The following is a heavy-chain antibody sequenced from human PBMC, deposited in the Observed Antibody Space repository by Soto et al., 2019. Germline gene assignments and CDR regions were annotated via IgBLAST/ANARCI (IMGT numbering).Heavy chain of an antibody. D-gene: IGHD5-18*01. J-gene: IGHJ4*02. Sequence: QVQLLQSGAEVKKPGSSVKVSCKASGYTFTSYGISWVRQAPGQGLEWMGWISAYNGNTNYAQKLQGRVTMTTDTSTSTAYMELRSLRSDDTAVYYCNLVSVDTAMVPFDYWGQGTLVTVSS. CDR2: ISAYNGNT. CDR1: GYTFTSYG. V-gene: IGHV1-18*01. CDR3: NLVSVDTAMVPFDY.